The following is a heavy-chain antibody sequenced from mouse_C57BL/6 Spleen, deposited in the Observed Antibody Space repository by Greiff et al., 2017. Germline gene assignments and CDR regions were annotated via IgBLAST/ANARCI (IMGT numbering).Heavy chain of an antibody. CDR1: GFTFSDYG. D-gene: IGHD2-1*01. Sequence: EVKLMESGGGLVKPGGSLKLSCAASGFTFSDYGMHWVRQAPEKGLEWVAYISSGSSTIYYADTVKGRFTISRDNAKNTLFLQMTSLRSEDTAMYYCARPSGNYYFDYWGQGTTLTVSS. CDR2: ISSGSSTI. CDR3: ARPSGNYYFDY. V-gene: IGHV5-17*01. J-gene: IGHJ2*01.